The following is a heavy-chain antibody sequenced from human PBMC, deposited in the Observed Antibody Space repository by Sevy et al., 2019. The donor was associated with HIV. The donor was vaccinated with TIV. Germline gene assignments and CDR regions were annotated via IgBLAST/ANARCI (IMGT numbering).Heavy chain of an antibody. D-gene: IGHD2-2*01. J-gene: IGHJ6*03. V-gene: IGHV3-23*01. CDR2: ISGSGGST. CDR3: AFSSAGYCSSTSCPHYYYYYMDV. CDR1: GFTFSSYA. Sequence: GGSLRLSCAASGFTFSSYAMSWVRQAPGKGLEWVSAISGSGGSTYYADSVKGRFTISRDNSKNTLYLQMNNLRAEDTAVYYCAFSSAGYCSSTSCPHYYYYYMDVWGKGTTVTVSS.